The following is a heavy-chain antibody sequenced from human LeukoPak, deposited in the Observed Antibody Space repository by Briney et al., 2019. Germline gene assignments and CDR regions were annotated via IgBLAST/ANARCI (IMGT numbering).Heavy chain of an antibody. CDR3: ASTGGYGSGTYDYYYFGMDV. V-gene: IGHV3-33*03. J-gene: IGHJ6*02. Sequence: GGSLRLSCAASGFTFSSLGMHWVRQAPGKGLEWVALIWFDGSKTYYVDSVKGRFTISRDNAKNSLYLQMNSLRAEDTAVYYCASTGGYGSGTYDYYYFGMDVWGQGTTVTVSS. D-gene: IGHD3-10*01. CDR1: GFTFSSLG. CDR2: IWFDGSKT.